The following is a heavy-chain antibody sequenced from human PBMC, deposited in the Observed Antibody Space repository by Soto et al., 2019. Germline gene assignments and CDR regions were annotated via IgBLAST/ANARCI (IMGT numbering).Heavy chain of an antibody. V-gene: IGHV1-3*01. CDR3: ARGGYYGAGSYYKGGYYYYGMDV. D-gene: IGHD3-10*01. Sequence: QVQLVQSGAEVKKPGASVKVSCKASGYTFTSYAMHWVRQAPGQRLEWMGWINAGNGNTKYSQKFQGRVTITKDASASTAYMELSSLRSEDTAVYYCARGGYYGAGSYYKGGYYYYGMDVWCQGTTVTVSS. J-gene: IGHJ6*02. CDR1: GYTFTSYA. CDR2: INAGNGNT.